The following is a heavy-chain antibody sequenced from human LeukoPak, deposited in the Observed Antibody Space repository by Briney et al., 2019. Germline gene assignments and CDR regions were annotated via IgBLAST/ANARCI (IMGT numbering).Heavy chain of an antibody. Sequence: SETLSLTCTVSGGSISISGHSWGWIRQPPGKGLEWIGSIYYDGSTYYNPSLKSRVTISVDTSKNQFSLKLSSVTAADTAVYYCAREDRFLEWLLPGPFDYWGQGTLVTVSS. CDR1: GGSISISGHS. D-gene: IGHD3-3*01. CDR3: AREDRFLEWLLPGPFDY. CDR2: IYYDGST. V-gene: IGHV4-39*07. J-gene: IGHJ4*02.